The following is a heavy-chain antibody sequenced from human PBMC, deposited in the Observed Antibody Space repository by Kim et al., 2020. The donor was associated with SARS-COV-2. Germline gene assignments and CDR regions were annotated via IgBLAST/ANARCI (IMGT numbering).Heavy chain of an antibody. CDR2: INSDGRRT. V-gene: IGHV3-74*01. CDR1: GFTFSSYW. J-gene: IGHJ4*02. Sequence: GGSLRLSCAASGFTFSSYWMHWVRQAPGKGLVWVSRINSDGRRTSYEDFVKGRFTISRDIAKNTLYLQMNSLRAEDTAVYYCAAYYDDYVVWGQGTLVTVSS. CDR3: AAYYDDYVV. D-gene: IGHD3-22*01.